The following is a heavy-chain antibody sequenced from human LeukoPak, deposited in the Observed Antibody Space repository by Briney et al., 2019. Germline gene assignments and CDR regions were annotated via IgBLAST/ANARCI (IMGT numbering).Heavy chain of an antibody. CDR2: IHISGST. CDR1: GFTVTSTY. V-gene: IGHV3-66*01. D-gene: IGHD2/OR15-2a*01. J-gene: IGHJ4*02. CDR3: ARAVEYLPLDY. Sequence: GGSLRLSCAASGFTVTSTYITWVRQAPGKGLEWVSVIHISGSTYYADSVRGRFTISRDNSKNTVYLQMNSLRADDTAVYYCARAVEYLPLDYWGQGTLVAVSS.